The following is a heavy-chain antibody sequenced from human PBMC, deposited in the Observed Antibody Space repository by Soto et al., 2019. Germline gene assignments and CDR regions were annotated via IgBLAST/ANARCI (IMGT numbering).Heavy chain of an antibody. J-gene: IGHJ4*02. CDR3: AKDPRVTYYYGSGSYTYYFDL. CDR2: ISYDGSNT. D-gene: IGHD3-10*01. CDR1: GFTFSGYG. V-gene: IGHV3-30*18. Sequence: QVQLVESGGGVVQTGRSLRLSCATSGFTFSGYGMHWVRQAPGKGLEWVAVISYDGSNTYYADSVKGRFTIPRDNSKNALFMQMNSLRTEDTAVYYCAKDPRVTYYYGSGSYTYYFDLWGQGTLVTVSS.